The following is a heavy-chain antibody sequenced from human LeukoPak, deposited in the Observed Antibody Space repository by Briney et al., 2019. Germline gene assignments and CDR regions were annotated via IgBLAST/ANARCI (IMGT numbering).Heavy chain of an antibody. CDR3: ARAPPRPDYYDSSGYYSPDYYFDY. CDR2: ISSSSSFI. V-gene: IGHV3-21*01. Sequence: GGSLRLFCAASGFTFSSYSMNWVRQAPGKGLEWVSSISSSSSFIYYADSVKGRFTISRDNAKNSLYLQMNSLRAEDTAVYYCARAPPRPDYYDSSGYYSPDYYFDYWGQGTLVTVSS. J-gene: IGHJ4*02. D-gene: IGHD3-22*01. CDR1: GFTFSSYS.